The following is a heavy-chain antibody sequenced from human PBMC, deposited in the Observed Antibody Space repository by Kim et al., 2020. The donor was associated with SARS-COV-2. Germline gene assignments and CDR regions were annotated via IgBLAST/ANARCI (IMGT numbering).Heavy chain of an antibody. CDR2: ISGSGVST. Sequence: GGSLRLSCAASGFTFSSYAMNWVRQAPGKGLEWVSGISGSGVSTDYAGSVKGRFTVSRDTSKNTLYLQMNSLRAEDTAVYYWAKGGPQWLAHFDYWGQGT. CDR3: AKGGPQWLAHFDY. J-gene: IGHJ4*02. D-gene: IGHD6-19*01. CDR1: GFTFSSYA. V-gene: IGHV3-23*01.